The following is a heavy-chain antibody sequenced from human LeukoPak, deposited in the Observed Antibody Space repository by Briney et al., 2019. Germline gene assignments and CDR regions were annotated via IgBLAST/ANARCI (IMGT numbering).Heavy chain of an antibody. J-gene: IGHJ5*02. CDR1: GGSISSGSYY. V-gene: IGHV4-61*02. D-gene: IGHD6-25*01. CDR2: IYTSGSP. CDR3: ARAAAGLGVNWFDP. Sequence: SETLSLTCTVSGGSISSGSYYWSWIRQPAGKGLEWIGRIYTSGSPNYHPSLKSRVTISVDTSKNQFSLKLSSVTAADTAVYYCARAAAGLGVNWFDPWGQGTLVTVSS.